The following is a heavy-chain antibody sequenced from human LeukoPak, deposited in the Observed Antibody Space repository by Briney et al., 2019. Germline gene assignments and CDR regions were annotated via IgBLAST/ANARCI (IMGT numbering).Heavy chain of an antibody. Sequence: GGSLRLSCAASGFTFSNAWMSWVRQAPGKGLEWVGRIKSKIDGGTTDYAAPVKGRFTIPRDDSKNMLYLQMNSLKTEDTAVYYCTTDRGPHPRWGQGTMVTVSS. CDR2: IKSKIDGGTT. CDR3: TTDRGPHPR. J-gene: IGHJ3*01. CDR1: GFTFSNAW. V-gene: IGHV3-15*01.